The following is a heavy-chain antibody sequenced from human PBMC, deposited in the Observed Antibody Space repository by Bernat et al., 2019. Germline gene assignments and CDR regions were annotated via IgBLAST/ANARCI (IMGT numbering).Heavy chain of an antibody. CDR3: ARDAYPATVTTRDYFDY. D-gene: IGHD4-17*01. CDR2: IWYDGSNK. Sequence: QVQLVESGGGVVQPGRSLRLSCAASGFTFSSYGMHWVRQAPGKGLEWVAVIWYDGSNKYYADSVKGRFTISRDNSKNTLYLQMNSLRTEDTALYYCARDAYPATVTTRDYFDYWGQGTLVTVSS. V-gene: IGHV3-33*01. CDR1: GFTFSSYG. J-gene: IGHJ4*02.